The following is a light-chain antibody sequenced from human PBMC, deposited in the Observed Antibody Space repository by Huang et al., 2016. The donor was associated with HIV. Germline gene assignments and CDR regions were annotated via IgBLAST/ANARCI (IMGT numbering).Light chain of an antibody. V-gene: IGKV3-11*01. CDR1: QSVTNY. CDR3: QQRGNWPPVT. CDR2: DAS. J-gene: IGKJ4*01. Sequence: EVVLTQSPATLSLSPGERATLSCRASQSVTNYLAWYQQKPGQPPRLLIYDASNRATGGPARFRGSGSGTDFTLTISSLEPEDFAVYYCQQRGNWPPVTFGGGTKVEIK.